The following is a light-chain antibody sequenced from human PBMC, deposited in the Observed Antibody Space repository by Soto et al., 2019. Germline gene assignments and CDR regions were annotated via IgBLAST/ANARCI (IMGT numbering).Light chain of an antibody. V-gene: IGKV3-15*01. J-gene: IGKJ2*01. Sequence: EIVMTQSPATLSVSPGERATLSCRASQSVKSDLAWYQQKPGQSPRLLISAASTRATGLPARFSGTGSGTEFTLTISSLQSEDFAVYYCQQYNNWPYTFGQGTKVDIK. CDR1: QSVKSD. CDR2: AAS. CDR3: QQYNNWPYT.